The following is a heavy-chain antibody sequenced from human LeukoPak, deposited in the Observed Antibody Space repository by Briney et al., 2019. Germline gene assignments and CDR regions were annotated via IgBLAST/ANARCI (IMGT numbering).Heavy chain of an antibody. V-gene: IGHV1-46*01. CDR3: ARTAARRFDY. Sequence: ASVKVSCKASGYTFPSYFMHWVRQAPGQGLEWMGMINPTGGSTTYAQKFQGRVTMTRDTSTSTVYMELSSLRSDDTAVYYCARTAARRFDYWGQRTLVTVSS. D-gene: IGHD6-6*01. CDR1: GYTFPSYF. J-gene: IGHJ4*02. CDR2: INPTGGST.